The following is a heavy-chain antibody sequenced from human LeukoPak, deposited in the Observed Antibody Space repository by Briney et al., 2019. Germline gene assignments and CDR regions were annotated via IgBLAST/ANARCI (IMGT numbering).Heavy chain of an antibody. CDR3: AKDITSTVTLFDY. CDR1: GFTFDDYA. D-gene: IGHD4-17*01. CDR2: ISWNSGSI. J-gene: IGHJ4*02. V-gene: IGHV3-9*01. Sequence: GGSLRLSCAASGFTFDDYAMRWVRQAPGKGLEWVSGISWNSGSIGYADSVKGRFTISRDNAKNSLYLQMNSLRAEDTALYYCAKDITSTVTLFDYWGQGTLVTVSS.